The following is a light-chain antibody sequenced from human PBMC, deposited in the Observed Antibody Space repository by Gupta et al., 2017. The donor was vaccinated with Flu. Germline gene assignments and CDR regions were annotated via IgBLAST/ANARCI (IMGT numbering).Light chain of an antibody. V-gene: IGLV3-19*01. CDR3: SSRDSTGDVV. CDR2: GKS. CDR1: SLRGFY. Sequence: SSELTQDPTVSVALGQTVRITCQGDSLRGFYANWYQQKPGQAPVLVIYGKSSRPSGIPDRFSGSRSGTTGSLTITGAQAEDEADYYRSSRDSTGDVVFGGGTKLTVL. J-gene: IGLJ2*01.